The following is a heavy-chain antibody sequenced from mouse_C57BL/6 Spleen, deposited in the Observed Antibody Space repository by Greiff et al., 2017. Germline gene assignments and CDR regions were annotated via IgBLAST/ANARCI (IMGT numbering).Heavy chain of an antibody. Sequence: VQLQQSGAELVRPGASVKLSCTASGFNIKDYYMHWVKQRPEQGLEWIGRIDPEDGDTEYAPKFQGKDTMTADTSSNTAYLQLSSLTSEDTAVYYCTTAFTTVVATRVYWGQGTTRTVSS. J-gene: IGHJ2*01. CDR1: GFNIKDYY. CDR2: IDPEDGDT. CDR3: TTAFTTVVATRVY. D-gene: IGHD1-1*01. V-gene: IGHV14-1*01.